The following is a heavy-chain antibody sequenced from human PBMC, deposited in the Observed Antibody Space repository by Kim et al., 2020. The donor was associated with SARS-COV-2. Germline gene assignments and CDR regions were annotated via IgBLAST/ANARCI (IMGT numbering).Heavy chain of an antibody. V-gene: IGHV3-74*01. D-gene: IGHD3-22*01. J-gene: IGHJ5*02. Sequence: SVKGRFTISRGNARNTLYLQMNGLRTEDTVVYYCAKVGDYDSSGFYAFFRSWGQGTRVTVSS. CDR3: AKVGDYDSSGFYAFFRS.